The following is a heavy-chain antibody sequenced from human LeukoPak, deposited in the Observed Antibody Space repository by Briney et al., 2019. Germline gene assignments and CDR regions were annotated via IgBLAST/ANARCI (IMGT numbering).Heavy chain of an antibody. CDR2: IIGSGGST. Sequence: GGSLRLSCAASGFTLSSYSMRGLRPAPRRELAGVSAIIGSGGSTYYEASLKGRFTISRDKSKNTLYQQMNSLRAEDTAVYYCAKDYRIETRQHYYYYMDVWGKGTTVTVSS. V-gene: IGHV3-23*01. CDR3: AKDYRIETRQHYYYYMDV. CDR1: GFTLSSYS. D-gene: IGHD6-6*01. J-gene: IGHJ6*03.